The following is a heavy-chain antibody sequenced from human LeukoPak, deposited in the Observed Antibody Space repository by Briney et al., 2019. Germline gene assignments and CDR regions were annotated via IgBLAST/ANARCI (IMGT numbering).Heavy chain of an antibody. V-gene: IGHV3-64*01. CDR1: GFTFSNYA. J-gene: IGHJ4*02. Sequence: GGSLRLSCAGSGFTFSNYAIHWVRQAPGKGLEYVSAVSSNGGYTYYAKSVKGRFTISRDNSKNTLYLQMSSLRAEDTAVYYCVKVGCSSTSCYGDYWGQGTLVTVSS. CDR3: VKVGCSSTSCYGDY. D-gene: IGHD2-2*01. CDR2: VSSNGGYT.